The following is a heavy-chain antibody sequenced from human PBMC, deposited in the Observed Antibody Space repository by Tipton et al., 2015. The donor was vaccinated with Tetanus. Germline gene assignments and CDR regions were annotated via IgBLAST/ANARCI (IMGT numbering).Heavy chain of an antibody. D-gene: IGHD3-10*01. V-gene: IGHV4-34*01. CDR2: ISNSGGT. CDR1: GGSFGGYY. CDR3: ARLPFTTMIREIVVGWSDS. J-gene: IGHJ5*01. Sequence: TLSLTCAAYGGSFGGYYWSWIRQPPGKGLEWIGEISNSGGTNYNPSLKSRVTMSIDTSKNQFSLNLTSVTAADTAVYYCARLPFTTMIREIVVGWSDSWGQGTLVAVSS.